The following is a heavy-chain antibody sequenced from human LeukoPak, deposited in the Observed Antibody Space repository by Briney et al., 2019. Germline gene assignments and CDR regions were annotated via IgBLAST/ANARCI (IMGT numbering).Heavy chain of an antibody. CDR2: SSHNEGT. V-gene: IGHV4-34*01. CDR1: GGSFSDHY. D-gene: IGHD5-24*01. J-gene: IGHJ4*02. CDR3: ARGTDAYKLGNI. Sequence: SETLSLTCGVYGGSFSDHYWTWIRHSPGKGLEWIGESSHNEGTHSNPSLKSRVTMSLDTSKNQFYLNLNSVTAADTAAYYCARGTDAYKLGNIWGQGTLVTASS.